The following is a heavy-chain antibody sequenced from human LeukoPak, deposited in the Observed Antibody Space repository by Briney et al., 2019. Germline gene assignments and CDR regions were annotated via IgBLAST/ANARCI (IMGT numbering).Heavy chain of an antibody. CDR3: SKEYGIAATGTRGDFDY. J-gene: IGHJ4*02. V-gene: IGHV3-23*01. CDR1: GFTFSSYA. D-gene: IGHD6-13*01. Sequence: AGGSLRLSCAASGFTFSSYAMAWVRQAPGKGLEWVSAISGSGGSTYYADSVKGRFTISRDNSRSTLYLQMNSLRAEDTAVYYCSKEYGIAATGTRGDFDYWGQGTLVTVSS. CDR2: ISGSGGST.